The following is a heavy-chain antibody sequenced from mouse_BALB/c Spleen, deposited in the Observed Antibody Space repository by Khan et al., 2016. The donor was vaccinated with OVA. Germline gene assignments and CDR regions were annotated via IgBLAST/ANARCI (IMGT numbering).Heavy chain of an antibody. J-gene: IGHJ2*01. CDR1: GYTFTSYW. CDR3: ARIKKIVATYFDY. CDR2: TNPTNGRT. D-gene: IGHD1-1*01. Sequence: QVQLQQPGAELVKAGASVKMSCKASGYTFTSYWMHWVKQRLGQGLEWFAETNPTNGRTYYHEKFKSKATLTVDNTSSTSYMLLSGPTFEDSAVYYCARIKKIVATYFDYWGQGTTLTVSS. V-gene: IGHV1S81*02.